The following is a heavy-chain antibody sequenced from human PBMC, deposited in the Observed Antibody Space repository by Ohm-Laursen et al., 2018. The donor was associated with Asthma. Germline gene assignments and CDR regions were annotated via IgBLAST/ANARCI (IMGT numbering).Heavy chain of an antibody. CDR3: ARGHRSSWFDAFDV. J-gene: IGHJ3*01. CDR1: GFTFSSYA. V-gene: IGHV3-30-3*01. Sequence: SLRLSCTASGFTFSSYAMHWVRQAPGKGLEWVSIITSDGSWTSYADSVKGRFTISRDNSKNTLFLQMNSLRPEDSAVYYCARGHRSSWFDAFDVWGHGTVVTVSS. D-gene: IGHD6-13*01. CDR2: ITSDGSWT.